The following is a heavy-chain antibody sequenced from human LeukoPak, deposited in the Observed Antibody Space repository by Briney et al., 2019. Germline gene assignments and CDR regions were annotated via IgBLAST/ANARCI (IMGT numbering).Heavy chain of an antibody. CDR2: INPNSGGT. D-gene: IGHD3-3*01. Sequence: ASVKVSCKASGYTFTSYYMHWVRQAPGQGLEWMGWINPNSGGTNYAQKFQGRVTMTRDTSISTAYMELSRLRSDDTAVYYCARAYDFWSGYYEVDYWGQGTLVTVSS. J-gene: IGHJ4*02. CDR1: GYTFTSYY. V-gene: IGHV1-2*02. CDR3: ARAYDFWSGYYEVDY.